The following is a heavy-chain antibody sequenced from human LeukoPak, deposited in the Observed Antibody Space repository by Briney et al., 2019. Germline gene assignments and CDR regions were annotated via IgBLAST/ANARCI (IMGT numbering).Heavy chain of an antibody. D-gene: IGHD3-3*01. J-gene: IGHJ5*02. CDR2: MNPNSGNT. V-gene: IGHV1-8*03. CDR3: ARLWSGLNWFDP. CDR1: GYTFTSYD. Sequence: ASVKVSCKASGYTFTSYDINWVRQATGQGLEWMGWMNPNSGNTGYAQKFQGRVTITRNTSISTAYMELSSLRSEDTAVYYCARLWSGLNWFDPWGQGTLVTVSS.